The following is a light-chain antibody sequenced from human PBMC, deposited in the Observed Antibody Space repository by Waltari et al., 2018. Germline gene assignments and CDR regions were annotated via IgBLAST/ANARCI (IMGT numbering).Light chain of an antibody. CDR3: CSYAGLGIYV. Sequence: QSGLTQPASVSGSPGQSITISCPGTSSDVGNYNLVSWYQQYPGKAPKLMVYEVTKRTVGVSYRFSGSKSGNTASLTISGLQSQDEADYYCCSYAGLGIYVFGTGTKVTVL. J-gene: IGLJ1*01. V-gene: IGLV2-23*02. CDR1: SSDVGNYNL. CDR2: EVT.